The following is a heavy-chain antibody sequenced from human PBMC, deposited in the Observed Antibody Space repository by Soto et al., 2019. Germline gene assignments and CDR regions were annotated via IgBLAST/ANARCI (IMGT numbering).Heavy chain of an antibody. Sequence: SETLSLTCTVSGGSISSGDYYWSWIRQPPGKGLEWIGYIYYSGSTYYNPSLKSRVTISVDTSKNQFSLKLSSVTAADTAVYYCARDGGSYYSSFLGVWGQGTTVTVSS. J-gene: IGHJ6*02. CDR2: IYYSGST. CDR3: ARDGGSYYSSFLGV. D-gene: IGHD1-26*01. V-gene: IGHV4-30-4*01. CDR1: GGSISSGDYY.